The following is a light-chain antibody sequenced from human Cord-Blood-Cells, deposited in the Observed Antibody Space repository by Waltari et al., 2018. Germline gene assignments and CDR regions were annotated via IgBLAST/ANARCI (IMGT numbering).Light chain of an antibody. V-gene: IGKV1-33*01. CDR1: QDISNY. CDR3: QQYDNLPT. J-gene: IGKJ2*01. CDR2: DGS. Sequence: DIQMTQSPSSLSASVGDRVTITCQASQDISNYLNWYQQKPGKAPKPLIYDGSNLETGGPSRFSGSGSGTDFTFTISSLQPEDIATYYCQQYDNLPTFGQGTKLEIK.